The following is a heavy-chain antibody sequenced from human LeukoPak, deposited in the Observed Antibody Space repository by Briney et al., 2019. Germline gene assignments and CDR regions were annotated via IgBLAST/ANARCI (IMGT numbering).Heavy chain of an antibody. CDR3: ARGTVPNRIVGAPVGIPDY. CDR1: GYTFTGYY. CDR2: INPNSGGT. V-gene: IGHV1-2*02. J-gene: IGHJ4*02. D-gene: IGHD1-26*01. Sequence: ASVKVSCKASGYTFTGYYMHWVRQAPGQGLEWMGWINPNSGGTNYAQKFQGRVTMTRDTSTSTVYMELSSLRSEDTAVYYCARGTVPNRIVGAPVGIPDYWDQGTLVTVSS.